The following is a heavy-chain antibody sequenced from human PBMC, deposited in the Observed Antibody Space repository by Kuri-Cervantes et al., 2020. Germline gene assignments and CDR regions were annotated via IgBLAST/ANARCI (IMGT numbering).Heavy chain of an antibody. V-gene: IGHV4-39*01. D-gene: IGHD2-21*02. CDR2: IYYSGST. CDR3: ARGDYYYYYYMDV. CDR1: GGSISSSSYY. J-gene: IGHJ6*03. Sequence: SETLSLTCTVSGGSISSSSYYWGWIRQPPGKGLEWIGSIYYSGSTYYNPSLKSRVTISVDTSKNQFSLNLSSVTAADTAVYYCARGDYYYYYYMDVWGKGTSVTVSS.